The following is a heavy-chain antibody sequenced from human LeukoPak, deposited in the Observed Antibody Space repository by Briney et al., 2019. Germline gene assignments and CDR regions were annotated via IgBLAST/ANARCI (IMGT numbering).Heavy chain of an antibody. CDR2: INPSGGST. D-gene: IGHD5-24*01. V-gene: IGHV1-46*01. CDR1: GYTFTSYY. J-gene: IGHJ5*02. Sequence: ASVKVSCKASGYTFTSYYMHWVRQAPGQGLEWMGIINPSGGSTSYVQKFQGRVTMTRDTSTSTVYMELSSLRSEDTAVYYCARALTRGGYKSPRWFDPWGQGTLVTVSS. CDR3: ARALTRGGYKSPRWFDP.